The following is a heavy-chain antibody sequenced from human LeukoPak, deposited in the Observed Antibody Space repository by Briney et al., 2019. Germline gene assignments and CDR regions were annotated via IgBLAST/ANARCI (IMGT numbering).Heavy chain of an antibody. CDR1: GYTFTSYD. CDR2: MNPNSGNT. Sequence: ASVKVSCKAFGYTFTSYDINWVRQAPGQGLEWMGWMNPNSGNTGYAQKFQGRVTMTRNTSISTAYMELSSLRSEDTAVYYCARANHYDFWSGYSPSSYYYYYYYMDVWGKGTTVTVSS. D-gene: IGHD3-3*01. V-gene: IGHV1-8*01. CDR3: ARANHYDFWSGYSPSSYYYYYYYMDV. J-gene: IGHJ6*03.